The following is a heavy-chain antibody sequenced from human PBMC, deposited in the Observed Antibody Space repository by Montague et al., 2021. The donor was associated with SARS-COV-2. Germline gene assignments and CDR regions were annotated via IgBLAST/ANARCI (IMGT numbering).Heavy chain of an antibody. CDR1: GFTFSSYS. CDR2: ISSSSSYI. CDR3: ARDLQSLAHIRYDSSVYGFNWISGLIDF. V-gene: IGHV3-21*01. Sequence: SLRLSCAASGFTFSSYSMNWVRQAPGKGLEWVSSISSSSSYIYYADSVKGRFTISRDNAKNSLYLQMNSLSAEDTAVYYCARDLQSLAHIRYDSSVYGFNWISGLIDFWGQGTLVAVSS. J-gene: IGHJ4*02. D-gene: IGHD3-22*01.